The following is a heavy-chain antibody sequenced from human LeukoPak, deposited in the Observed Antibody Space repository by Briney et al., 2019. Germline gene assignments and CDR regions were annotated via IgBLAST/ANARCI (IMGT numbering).Heavy chain of an antibody. D-gene: IGHD2-8*01. V-gene: IGHV1-2*02. CDR1: GYTFIDYY. CDR3: ARGGGTYCTNGICYYFDY. CDR2: ISPYSGGT. J-gene: IGHJ4*02. Sequence: ASVKVSCKASGYTFIDYYIHWVRQAPGQGLEWMGWISPYSGGTNYAQKFQGRVTMTRDTSIGTAYVELSRLRSDDTAVYSCARGGGTYCTNGICYYFDYWGQGTLVTVSS.